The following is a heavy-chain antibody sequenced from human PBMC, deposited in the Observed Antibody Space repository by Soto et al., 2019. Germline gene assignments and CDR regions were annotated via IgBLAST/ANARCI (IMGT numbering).Heavy chain of an antibody. CDR2: IKSKTDGGKT. J-gene: IGHJ4*02. Sequence: GGSLRLSCAASGFTFSNAWMNWVRQAPGKGLEWVGRIKSKTDGGKTDYAAPVKGRFTISRDVSKNTLYLQMNSLKTEDTAVYYCTTGVGETPSLDYWGQGTLVTVSS. CDR3: TTGVGETPSLDY. D-gene: IGHD3-10*01. V-gene: IGHV3-15*07. CDR1: GFTFSNAW.